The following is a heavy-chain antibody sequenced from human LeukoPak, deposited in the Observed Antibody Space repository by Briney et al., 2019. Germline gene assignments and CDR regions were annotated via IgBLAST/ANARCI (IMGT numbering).Heavy chain of an antibody. D-gene: IGHD3-10*01. CDR1: GFSFSSYE. V-gene: IGHV3-48*03. Sequence: GGSLRLSCSASGFSFSSYEMNWVRQAPGKGLEWVSHISHNDGSTYYAESVRGRFTISRDNARKSLYLQMNSLRAEDTAVYYCARIHGSGTDYYYYYMDVWGKGTTVTVSS. J-gene: IGHJ6*03. CDR2: ISHNDGST. CDR3: ARIHGSGTDYYYYYMDV.